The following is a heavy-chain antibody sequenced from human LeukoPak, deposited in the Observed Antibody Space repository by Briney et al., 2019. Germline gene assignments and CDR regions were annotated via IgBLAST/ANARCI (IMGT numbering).Heavy chain of an antibody. D-gene: IGHD3-22*01. CDR3: ARGSVYDSSTFDI. J-gene: IGHJ3*02. Sequence: SQTLSLTCAVSGGSISSGGYSWGWIRQPPGKGLEFIGYIYHTGSTNYNPSLKSRVAISVDRSKNQFSLKLTSVTAAATAVYYCARGSVYDSSTFDIWGQGTMVTVSS. CDR1: GGSISSGGYS. V-gene: IGHV4-30-2*01. CDR2: IYHTGST.